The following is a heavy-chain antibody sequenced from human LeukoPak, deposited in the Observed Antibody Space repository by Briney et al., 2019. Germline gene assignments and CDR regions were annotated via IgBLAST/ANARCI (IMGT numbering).Heavy chain of an antibody. CDR1: GDSVSSSNYY. CDR2: LYYDGRT. CDR3: ARDLLNEGNHLDY. V-gene: IGHV4-39*07. J-gene: IGHJ4*02. Sequence: SETLSLTCTVFGDSVSSSNYYWAWFRQPPGKGLDWIGSLYYDGRTYYNPSLKSRVTISVDTSKNQFSLKLSSVTAADTAVYYCARDLLNEGNHLDYWGQGTLVTVSS. D-gene: IGHD4-23*01.